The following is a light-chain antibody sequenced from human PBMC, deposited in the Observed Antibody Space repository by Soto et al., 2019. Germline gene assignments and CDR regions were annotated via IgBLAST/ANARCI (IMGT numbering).Light chain of an antibody. CDR1: QHVDRY. CDR3: QQSSNIPWT. J-gene: IGKJ1*01. Sequence: DIRMTQSPSSLSASVGDSVTITCRTSQHVDRYLSWYQQIPGRAPKLLIYSASSLVSGVPPRFRGSASGTEFTLSISSLQREDFATYFCQQSSNIPWTFGQGTKVDIK. CDR2: SAS. V-gene: IGKV1-39*01.